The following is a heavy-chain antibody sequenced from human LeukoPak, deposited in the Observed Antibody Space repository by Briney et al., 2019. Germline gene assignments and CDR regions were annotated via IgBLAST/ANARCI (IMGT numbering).Heavy chain of an antibody. CDR1: GFTFSDYY. V-gene: IGHV3-11*01. D-gene: IGHD6-13*01. CDR3: ARDRDSSSWYADYYYMDV. Sequence: GGSLRLSCAAYGFTFSDYYMSWIRQAPGKGLEWVSYISSSGSTIYYADSLKGRFTISRDNAKNSLYLQMNSLRAEDTAVYYCARDRDSSSWYADYYYMDVWGKWTTVTVSS. CDR2: ISSSGSTI. J-gene: IGHJ6*03.